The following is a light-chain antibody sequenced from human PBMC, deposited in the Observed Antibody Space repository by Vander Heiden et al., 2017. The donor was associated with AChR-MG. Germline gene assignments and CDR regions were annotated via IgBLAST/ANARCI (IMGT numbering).Light chain of an antibody. CDR1: SSDIGYYKF. CDR3: SSYAGTKNHVV. J-gene: IGLJ2*01. Sequence: QSALTQPPSASGSPGQSVTIPCTGTSSDIGYYKFVFWYQQHPGKAPKLLISEVDKRPSGVPDRFSGSKSGNTASLTISGLQAEDEANYYCSSYAGTKNHVVFGGGTTLTVL. CDR2: EVD. V-gene: IGLV2-8*01.